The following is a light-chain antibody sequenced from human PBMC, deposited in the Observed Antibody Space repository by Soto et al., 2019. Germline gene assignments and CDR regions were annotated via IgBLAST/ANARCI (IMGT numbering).Light chain of an antibody. Sequence: DIQMTQSPSSLSASVGDIVTITCQSRQDIKHYLNWYQQKPGKAPNLLIYDTSVLETGVPSRFSGSKSGTDFTFTISSLQPEDVATYYCQQYDNLPITFGQGTRLEI. V-gene: IGKV1-33*01. J-gene: IGKJ5*01. CDR2: DTS. CDR1: QDIKHY. CDR3: QQYDNLPIT.